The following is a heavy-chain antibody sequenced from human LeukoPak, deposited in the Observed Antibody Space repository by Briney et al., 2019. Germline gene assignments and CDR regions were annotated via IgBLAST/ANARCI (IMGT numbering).Heavy chain of an antibody. D-gene: IGHD3-3*01. CDR2: NNPNSGGT. Sequence: GASVKVSFKASGYSFTGYYMHWVRQAPGQGLEWMGRNNPNSGGTNYAQKFQGRVTMTRDTSISTAYMELSRLRSDDTAVYYCARIRFLEGIDYWGQGTLVTVSS. CDR3: ARIRFLEGIDY. CDR1: GYSFTGYY. V-gene: IGHV1-2*06. J-gene: IGHJ4*02.